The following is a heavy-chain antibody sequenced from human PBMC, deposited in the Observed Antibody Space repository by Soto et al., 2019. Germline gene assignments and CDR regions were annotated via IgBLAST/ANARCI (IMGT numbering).Heavy chain of an antibody. Sequence: QLQLQESGPGLVKPSETLSLTCTVSGGSISSSSYYWGWIRQPPGKGLEWIGNIYYSGSTYYNPSLKRRVTISVDTSKNQFSLKLSSVTAADTAVYYCARLRASAYYYSGMDVWGQGTTVTVSS. CDR1: GGSISSSSYY. CDR3: ARLRASAYYYSGMDV. CDR2: IYYSGST. V-gene: IGHV4-39*01. J-gene: IGHJ6*02. D-gene: IGHD6-25*01.